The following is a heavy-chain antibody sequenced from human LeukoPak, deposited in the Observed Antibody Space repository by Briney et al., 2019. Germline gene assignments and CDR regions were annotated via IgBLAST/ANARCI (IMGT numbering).Heavy chain of an antibody. Sequence: ASVKVSCKASGYTFTGYYMHWVRQAPGQGLEWMGWINPNSGGTNYAQKFQGRVTITADKSTSTAYMELSSLRSEDTAVYYCARSPYDYVWGSYRSTPKLGYYYMDVWGKGTTVTVSS. CDR2: INPNSGGT. V-gene: IGHV1-2*02. D-gene: IGHD3-16*02. J-gene: IGHJ6*03. CDR1: GYTFTGYY. CDR3: ARSPYDYVWGSYRSTPKLGYYYMDV.